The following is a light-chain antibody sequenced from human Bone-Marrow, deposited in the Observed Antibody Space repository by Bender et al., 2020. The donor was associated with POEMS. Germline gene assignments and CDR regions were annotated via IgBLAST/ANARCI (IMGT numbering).Light chain of an antibody. CDR3: SSYAGSNTFL. CDR2: EDD. J-gene: IGLJ1*01. Sequence: QSALTQPASVSGSPGQSITISCTGTSSDVGNYNLVSWYQHHPGKAPKLMIYEDDERPSGVSIRFSGSKSGNTASLTISWLQAEDEGDYYCSSYAGSNTFLFGPGTKVTVL. V-gene: IGLV2-23*02. CDR1: SSDVGNYNL.